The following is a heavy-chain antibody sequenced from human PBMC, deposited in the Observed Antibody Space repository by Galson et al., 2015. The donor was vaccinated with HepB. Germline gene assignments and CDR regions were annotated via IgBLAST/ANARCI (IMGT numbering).Heavy chain of an antibody. D-gene: IGHD3-10*01. V-gene: IGHV5-51*03. CDR2: IYPGDSDT. Sequence: QSGAEVKKPGESLKISCKGSGYSFGSNWIGWGRQMPGKGLEYMGIIYPGDSDTKYSPSFQGQVTISADKAISTAYLQWSSLKASDAAMYYCARSVWFGEKYDAFDIWGQGTMVTVSS. CDR3: ARSVWFGEKYDAFDI. CDR1: GYSFGSNW. J-gene: IGHJ3*02.